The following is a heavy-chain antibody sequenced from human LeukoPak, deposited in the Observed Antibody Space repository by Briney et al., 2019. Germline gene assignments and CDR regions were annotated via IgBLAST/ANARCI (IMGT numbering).Heavy chain of an antibody. Sequence: PGGSLRLSCAASGFIFSSYSMNWVRQAPGKGLEWVSGINWNGGSTGYADSVKGRFTISRDNAKNSLYLQMNSLRAEDTALYYCARSRGYSYDPNMDVWGKGTTVTVSS. CDR2: INWNGGST. D-gene: IGHD5-18*01. J-gene: IGHJ6*03. V-gene: IGHV3-20*04. CDR3: ARSRGYSYDPNMDV. CDR1: GFIFSSYS.